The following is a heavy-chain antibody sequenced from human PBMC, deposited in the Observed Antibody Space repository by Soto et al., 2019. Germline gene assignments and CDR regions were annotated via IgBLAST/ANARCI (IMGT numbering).Heavy chain of an antibody. CDR3: ARHSLALRKNNWFDP. CDR2: IFYLGSS. D-gene: IGHD3-3*02. Sequence: SETLSLACTVCADSIVSRDFYWGWFCQPPGKGLEWIGSIFYLGSSYYNPSLKSRVTMSVDTSKNQFSLRLRSVTAADTALYFCARHSLALRKNNWFDPWGQGIMVT. J-gene: IGHJ5*02. V-gene: IGHV4-39*01. CDR1: ADSIVSRDFY.